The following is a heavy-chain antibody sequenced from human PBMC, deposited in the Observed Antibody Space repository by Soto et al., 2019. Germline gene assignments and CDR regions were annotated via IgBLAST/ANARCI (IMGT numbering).Heavy chain of an antibody. D-gene: IGHD3-22*01. J-gene: IGHJ4*02. CDR2: ISGSGGST. V-gene: IGHV3-23*01. Sequence: TLSCAASGFTFSSYAMSWVRQAPGKGLEWVSAISGSGGSTYYADSVKGRFTISRDNSKNTLYLQMNSLRAEDTAVYYCANPRDSSGYYFSNWGQGTLVTVSS. CDR3: ANPRDSSGYYFSN. CDR1: GFTFSSYA.